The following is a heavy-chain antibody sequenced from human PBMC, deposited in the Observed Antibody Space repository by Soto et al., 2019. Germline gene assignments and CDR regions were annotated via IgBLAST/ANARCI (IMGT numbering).Heavy chain of an antibody. CDR2: IIPILGTA. CDR3: ARGNHRWLQLWYFDL. D-gene: IGHD5-12*01. V-gene: IGHV1-69*12. Sequence: QDQLVQSGAEVKNPGSSVTVSCKASGGTFSSYTISWVRQAPGQGLEWMGGIIPILGTANYAQKFQGRVTITADESTSTAYMELSSLRSEDTAVYYCARGNHRWLQLWYFDLWGRGTLVTVSS. CDR1: GGTFSSYT. J-gene: IGHJ2*01.